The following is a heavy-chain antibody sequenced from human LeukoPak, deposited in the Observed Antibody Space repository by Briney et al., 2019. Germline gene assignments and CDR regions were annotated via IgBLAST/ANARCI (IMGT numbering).Heavy chain of an antibody. V-gene: IGHV4-59*01. CDR1: GGSISSYY. CDR3: AREGWGYYFDF. J-gene: IGHJ4*02. D-gene: IGHD7-27*01. Sequence: SETLSLTCTVSGGSISSYYWSWIRQPPGKGLEWIGYIYYTGPTNYNPSLKSRLTISVDTSKNQFSLNLSSVTSADTAVYYCAREGWGYYFDFWGQGTLVTVSS. CDR2: IYYTGPT.